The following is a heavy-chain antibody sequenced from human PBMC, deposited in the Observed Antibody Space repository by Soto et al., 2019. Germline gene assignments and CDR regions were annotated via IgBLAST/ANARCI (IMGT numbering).Heavy chain of an antibody. J-gene: IGHJ4*02. Sequence: EVQLVESGGGLVQPGGSLRLSCAASGFTFSSYSMNWVRQAPGKGLEWVSYISSSSSTIYYADSVKGRFTISRDNAKNSLYLQMNSLRDEDTAVYYCARDRVVWGSYRSKEGQYFDYWGQGTLVTVSS. CDR3: ARDRVVWGSYRSKEGQYFDY. V-gene: IGHV3-48*02. CDR1: GFTFSSYS. D-gene: IGHD3-16*02. CDR2: ISSSSSTI.